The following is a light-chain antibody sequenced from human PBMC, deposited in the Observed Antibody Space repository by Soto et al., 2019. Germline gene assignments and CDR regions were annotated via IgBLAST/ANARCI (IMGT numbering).Light chain of an antibody. J-gene: IGLJ1*01. CDR2: EGS. CDR1: SSDVGSYNL. CDR3: CSYAGRSTYV. V-gene: IGLV2-23*01. Sequence: QSALTQPASVSGSPGQSITISCTGTSSDVGSYNLVSWYQQHPGKAPKLMIYEGSKRPSGVSNRFSGSKSGNTASLTISGLQAEDEADYYCCSYAGRSTYVLVTGTKVTVL.